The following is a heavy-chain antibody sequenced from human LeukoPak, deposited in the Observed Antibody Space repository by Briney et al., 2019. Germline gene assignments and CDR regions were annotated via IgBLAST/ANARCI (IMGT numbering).Heavy chain of an antibody. V-gene: IGHV3-15*01. CDR3: TTDGVGVEGATYDN. J-gene: IGHJ4*02. CDR1: GITFSSYS. CDR2: IKAKAHGGTI. D-gene: IGHD1-26*01. Sequence: PGGSLRLSCAASGITFSSYSMNWVRQAPGKGLEWVGRIKAKAHGGTIEYAAPVKGRFTISRDDSKNTLYLQMNSLKTEDTAVYYCTTDGVGVEGATYDNWGQGTLVTVSS.